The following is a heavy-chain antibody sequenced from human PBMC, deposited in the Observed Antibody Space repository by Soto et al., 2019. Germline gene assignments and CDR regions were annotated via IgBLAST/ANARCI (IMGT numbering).Heavy chain of an antibody. CDR1: GFTFSSYS. CDR2: ISSSSSYI. D-gene: IGHD3-10*01. V-gene: IGHV3-21*01. CDR3: ARVNYYGSGSYPIYGMDV. J-gene: IGHJ6*02. Sequence: EVHLVESGGGLVKPGGSLRLSCAASGFTFSSYSMNWVRQAPGKGLEWVSSISSSSSYIYYADSVKGRFTISRDNAKNSLYLQMKILRAEDTAVYYCARVNYYGSGSYPIYGMDVWGQGTTVTVSS.